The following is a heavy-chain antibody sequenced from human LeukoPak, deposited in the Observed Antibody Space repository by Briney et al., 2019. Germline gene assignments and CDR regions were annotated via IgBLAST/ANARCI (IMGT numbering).Heavy chain of an antibody. CDR1: GGSISRYY. CDR3: ANGGYCSSTSCYPNWFDP. CDR2: IYYSGST. J-gene: IGHJ5*02. Sequence: SETLSLTCTLSGGSISRYYWSWIRQPPGKGLEWIGYIYYSGSTNYNPSLKSRVTISVDKSRNQFSLKLSSVTAADTAVYYCANGGYCSSTSCYPNWFDPWGQGTLVTVSS. D-gene: IGHD2-2*01. V-gene: IGHV4-59*01.